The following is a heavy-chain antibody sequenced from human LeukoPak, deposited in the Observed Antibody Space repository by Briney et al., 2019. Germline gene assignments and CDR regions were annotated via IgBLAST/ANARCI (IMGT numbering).Heavy chain of an antibody. CDR3: ARVRGCSRTSCYWWFDP. D-gene: IGHD2-2*01. Sequence: GGSLRLSCAASGFTVSSNYMSWVRQAPGKGLEWVSVIYSGGSTYYADSVKGRFTISRDNSKNTLYLQMNSLRAEDTAVYYCARVRGCSRTSCYWWFDPWGQGTLVTVSS. V-gene: IGHV3-53*01. CDR1: GFTVSSNY. J-gene: IGHJ5*02. CDR2: IYSGGST.